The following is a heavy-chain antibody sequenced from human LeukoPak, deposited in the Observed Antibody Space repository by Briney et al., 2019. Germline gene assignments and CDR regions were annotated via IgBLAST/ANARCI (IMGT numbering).Heavy chain of an antibody. Sequence: ASVKVSCKASGYTFTSYGISWVRQAPGQGLEWMGWISAYNGNTNYAQKLQGRVTMTTDTSTSTAYMELRSLRSDDTAVYYCVAVVGAGQDDAFDIWGQGTMVTVSS. CDR3: VAVVGAGQDDAFDI. CDR1: GYTFTSYG. V-gene: IGHV1-18*01. D-gene: IGHD1-26*01. J-gene: IGHJ3*02. CDR2: ISAYNGNT.